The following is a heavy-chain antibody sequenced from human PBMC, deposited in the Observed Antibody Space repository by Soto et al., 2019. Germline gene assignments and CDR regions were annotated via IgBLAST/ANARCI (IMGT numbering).Heavy chain of an antibody. Sequence: GGSLRLSCAASGVTFSSYWMSWVRQAPGKGLEWVANIKQDGSEKYYVDSVKGRFTISRDNAKNSLYLQMNSLRAEDTAVYYCARADRGYYYYGMDVWGQGTTVTVSS. CDR1: GVTFSSYW. V-gene: IGHV3-7*05. D-gene: IGHD3-16*02. J-gene: IGHJ6*02. CDR2: IKQDGSEK. CDR3: ARADRGYYYYGMDV.